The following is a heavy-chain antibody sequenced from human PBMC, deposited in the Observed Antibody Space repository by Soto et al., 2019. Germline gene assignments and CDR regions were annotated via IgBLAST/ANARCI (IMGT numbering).Heavy chain of an antibody. CDR3: AKCSPRYSSGLKAYYFDY. CDR1: GFTFSSYA. V-gene: IGHV3-23*01. J-gene: IGHJ4*02. CDR2: IIGSGGST. Sequence: GGSLRLSSAAPGFTFSSYAMSWVRQAPGKGLEWVSVIIGSGGSTYYADSAKGLFTMSRHNSKSTLYLQMNSLRAEGTAVYYCAKCSPRYSSGLKAYYFDYWGQGTLVTVSS. D-gene: IGHD6-19*01.